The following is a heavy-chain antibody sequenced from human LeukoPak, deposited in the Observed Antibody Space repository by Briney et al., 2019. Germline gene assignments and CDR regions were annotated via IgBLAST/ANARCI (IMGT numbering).Heavy chain of an antibody. Sequence: ASVKVSCKASGYTFTSYGISWVRQAPGQGLEWMGWISAYNGNTNYAQKLQGRVTMTTDTSTSTAYMELSSLRSEDTAVYYCARDMAQGNYDFWSGYYTGLNAFDIWGQGTMVTVSS. D-gene: IGHD3-3*01. CDR3: ARDMAQGNYDFWSGYYTGLNAFDI. CDR1: GYTFTSYG. CDR2: ISAYNGNT. V-gene: IGHV1-18*01. J-gene: IGHJ3*02.